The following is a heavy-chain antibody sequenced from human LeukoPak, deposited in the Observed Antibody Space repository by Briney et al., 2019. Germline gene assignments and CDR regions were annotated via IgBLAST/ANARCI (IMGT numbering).Heavy chain of an antibody. CDR3: ASLKDWPYYFDY. D-gene: IGHD3/OR15-3a*01. CDR2: IYYSGST. CDR1: GGSISSSSYY. Sequence: PSETLSLTCTVSGGSISSSSYYWGWIRQPPGEGLEWIGSIYYSGSTYYNPSLESRVTISVDTPKNQFSLKLTSVTAADTAVYYCASLKDWPYYFDYWGQGTLVTVSS. J-gene: IGHJ4*02. V-gene: IGHV4-39*07.